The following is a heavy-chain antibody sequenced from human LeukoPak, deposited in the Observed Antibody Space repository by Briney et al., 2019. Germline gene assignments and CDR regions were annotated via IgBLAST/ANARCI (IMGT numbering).Heavy chain of an antibody. CDR3: ARTSVAAATTTFFDC. D-gene: IGHD2-15*01. CDR1: GYSVPNSGAA. CDR2: TSYRSKWYY. V-gene: IGHV6-1*01. J-gene: IGHJ4*02. Sequence: SQTLSLTCHISGYSVPNSGAAWNWIRQSPSRGLEWLGATSYRSKWYYDYAESVNSRITIIPDTSKNQFSLLLSSVTPEDTAVYFCARTSVAAATTTFFDCWGQGTLVTVSS.